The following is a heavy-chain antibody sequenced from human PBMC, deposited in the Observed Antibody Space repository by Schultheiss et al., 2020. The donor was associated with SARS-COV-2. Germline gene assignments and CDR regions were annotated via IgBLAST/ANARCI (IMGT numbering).Heavy chain of an antibody. Sequence: GSLRLSCAVSGGSFSGYYWSWIRQPPGKGLEWIGEINHSGSTNYNPSLKSRVTISVDTSKNQFSLKLSSVTAADTAVYYCARELGLRNDYWGQGTLVTVSS. CDR1: GGSFSGYY. CDR2: INHSGST. D-gene: IGHD3-16*01. CDR3: ARELGLRNDY. J-gene: IGHJ4*02. V-gene: IGHV4-34*01.